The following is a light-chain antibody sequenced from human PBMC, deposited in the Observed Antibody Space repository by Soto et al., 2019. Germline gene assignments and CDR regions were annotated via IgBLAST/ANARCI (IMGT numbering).Light chain of an antibody. J-gene: IGKJ1*01. Sequence: AIQMTQSPSSLSASVGDRVTITCRASQGIRNDLGWYQQKPGKAPELLIFAASNLQGEVPSRFSGSGSGTDFTLTISSLQPEDFATYYCLQDYNYPWTFGQGTKVDI. CDR3: LQDYNYPWT. CDR1: QGIRND. V-gene: IGKV1-6*01. CDR2: AAS.